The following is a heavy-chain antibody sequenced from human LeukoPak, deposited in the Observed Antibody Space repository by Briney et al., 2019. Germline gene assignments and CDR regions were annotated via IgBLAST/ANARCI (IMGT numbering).Heavy chain of an antibody. J-gene: IGHJ1*01. D-gene: IGHD6-19*01. CDR3: AKDTGYSSGWYPEYFQH. Sequence: GGSLRLSCAASGFTFDDYAMHWVRQAPGKGLEWASGISWNSGSIGYADSVKGRFTISRDNAKNSLYLQMNSLRAEDTALYYCAKDTGYSSGWYPEYFQHWGQGTLVTVSS. CDR2: ISWNSGSI. CDR1: GFTFDDYA. V-gene: IGHV3-9*01.